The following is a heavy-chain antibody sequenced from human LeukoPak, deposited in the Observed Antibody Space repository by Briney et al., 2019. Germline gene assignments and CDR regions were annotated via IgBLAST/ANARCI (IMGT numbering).Heavy chain of an antibody. CDR3: AREPGFDSSGYLSWFDP. J-gene: IGHJ5*02. CDR1: GGTISSYY. V-gene: IGHV4-59*01. CDR2: ISYSGST. D-gene: IGHD3-22*01. Sequence: PSETLSLTCTVSGGTISSYYWSWIRQPPGKGLEWIACISYSGSTKYNPSLKSRVTISVDTSKNQLSLKLSSVTAADTAVYYCAREPGFDSSGYLSWFDPWGQGTPVTVSS.